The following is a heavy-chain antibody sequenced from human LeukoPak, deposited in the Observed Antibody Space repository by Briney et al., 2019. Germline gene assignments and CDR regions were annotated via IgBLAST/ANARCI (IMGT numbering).Heavy chain of an antibody. CDR1: GGSISSYY. CDR3: ARDLGYCSSTSCSDAFDI. CDR2: IYTSGST. D-gene: IGHD2-2*01. J-gene: IGHJ3*02. V-gene: IGHV4-4*07. Sequence: SETLSLTCTVSGGSISSYYWSWIRQPAGKGLEWIGRIYTSGSTNYNPSLKSRVTMSVDTSKNQFSLKLSSVTAADTAVYYCARDLGYCSSTSCSDAFDIWGQGTMVTVSS.